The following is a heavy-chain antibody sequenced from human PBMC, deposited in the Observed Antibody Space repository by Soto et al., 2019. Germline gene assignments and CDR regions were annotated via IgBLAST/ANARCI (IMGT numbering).Heavy chain of an antibody. J-gene: IGHJ5*02. Sequence: PGESLKISCKGSGYSFTSYWIGWVRQMPGKGLEWMGIIYPGDSDTRYSPSFRGQVTISADKSINTAYLQWSSLKASDTAIYYCARQALYSSSWSPWGQGTLVTSPQ. CDR1: GYSFTSYW. CDR3: ARQALYSSSWSP. CDR2: IYPGDSDT. D-gene: IGHD6-13*01. V-gene: IGHV5-51*01.